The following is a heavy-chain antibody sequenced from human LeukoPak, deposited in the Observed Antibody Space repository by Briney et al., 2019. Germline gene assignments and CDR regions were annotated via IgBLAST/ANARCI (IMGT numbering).Heavy chain of an antibody. CDR3: ARGEGDV. Sequence: ASVKVSCKAFGYTFTGYYIHWVRQAPGQGLEWMGCINANSSVTRYAQKFQGRVTMTRDMSFSTAYMELSSLRSDDTALYYCARGEGDVWGQGTTVIVSS. CDR2: INANSSVT. J-gene: IGHJ6*02. CDR1: GYTFTGYY. V-gene: IGHV1-2*02.